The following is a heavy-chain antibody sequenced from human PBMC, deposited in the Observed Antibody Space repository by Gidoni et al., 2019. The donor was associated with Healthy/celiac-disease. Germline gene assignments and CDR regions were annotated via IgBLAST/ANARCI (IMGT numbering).Heavy chain of an antibody. CDR3: AKDYWGRIVVVPAATFDY. D-gene: IGHD2-2*01. V-gene: IGHV3-30*18. CDR2: ISYDGSNK. Sequence: QVQLVESGGGVVQPGRSLRLSCAASGFTFSSYGMHWVRQAPGKGLEWVAVISYDGSNKYYADSVKGRFTISRDNSKNTLYLQMNSLRAEDTAVYYCAKDYWGRIVVVPAATFDYWGQGTLVTVSS. J-gene: IGHJ4*02. CDR1: GFTFSSYG.